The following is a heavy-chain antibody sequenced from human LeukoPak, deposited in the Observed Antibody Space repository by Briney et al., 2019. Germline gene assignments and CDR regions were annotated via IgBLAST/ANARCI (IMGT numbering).Heavy chain of an antibody. V-gene: IGHV3-74*01. J-gene: IGHJ4*02. Sequence: GGSLRLSCAASGFTFSSYWMHWVRQAPGKGLVWVSRINSDGSSTSYADSVKGRFTISRDNAKNTLYLQMNSLRAEDTAVYYCARVGEYCSSTSCYATFDYWGQGTLVTVSS. D-gene: IGHD2-2*01. CDR2: INSDGSST. CDR1: GFTFSSYW. CDR3: ARVGEYCSSTSCYATFDY.